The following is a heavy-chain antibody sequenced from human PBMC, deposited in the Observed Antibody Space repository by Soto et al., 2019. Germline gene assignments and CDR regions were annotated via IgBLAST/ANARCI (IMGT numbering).Heavy chain of an antibody. D-gene: IGHD6-19*01. Sequence: SEPLSLTCTVSGSSISSGSYWAWIRQPPGKGPEWIASIYHGGTTFYNPSLKSRITISVDTSNNQFSLKLTSVTAADTAVYYCARVHVLVVAGSTFDDWGHGSLVTVAS. CDR2: IYHGGTT. CDR3: ARVHVLVVAGSTFDD. V-gene: IGHV4-38-2*02. J-gene: IGHJ4*01. CDR1: GSSISSGSY.